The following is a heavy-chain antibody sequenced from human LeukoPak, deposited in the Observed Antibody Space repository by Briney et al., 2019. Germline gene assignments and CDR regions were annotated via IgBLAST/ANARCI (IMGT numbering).Heavy chain of an antibody. V-gene: IGHV1-69*06. CDR3: ARSSSWPYYFDY. J-gene: IGHJ4*02. CDR2: IIPIFSTA. Sequence: GSSVKLSCKAAGGTFSSYAISWVRQAPGQGLEWMGGIIPIFSTANYAQKFQGRVTITADKSTSTAYMELSSLRSEDTAVYYCARSSSWPYYFDYWGQGTLVTVSS. D-gene: IGHD6-13*01. CDR1: GGTFSSYA.